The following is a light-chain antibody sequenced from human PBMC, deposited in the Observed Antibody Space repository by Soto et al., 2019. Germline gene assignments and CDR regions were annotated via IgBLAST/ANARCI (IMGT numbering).Light chain of an antibody. CDR3: QQYKIYSQT. V-gene: IGKV1-5*01. CDR1: QSISSY. Sequence: DIQMTQSPSSLSASVGDRVTITCRASQSISSYLNWYQQKPGKAPKLLIYDASTLETGVPSRFSGSGSGTEFTLTISSLQPDEFATYYCQQYKIYSQTVGQGTKVDIK. CDR2: DAS. J-gene: IGKJ1*01.